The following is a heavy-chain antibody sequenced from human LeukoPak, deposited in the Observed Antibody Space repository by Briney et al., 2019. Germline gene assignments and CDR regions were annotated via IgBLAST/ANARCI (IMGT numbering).Heavy chain of an antibody. CDR3: ARVFRQWLVRNAFEI. J-gene: IGHJ3*02. Sequence: ASVKVSCKASGYTFTGYYMHWVRQAPGQGLEWMGWINPNSGGTNYAQKFQGRVTMTRDTSISTAYMELSRLRSDDTAVYYCARVFRQWLVRNAFEIWGQGTMVTVSS. V-gene: IGHV1-2*02. CDR2: INPNSGGT. D-gene: IGHD6-19*01. CDR1: GYTFTGYY.